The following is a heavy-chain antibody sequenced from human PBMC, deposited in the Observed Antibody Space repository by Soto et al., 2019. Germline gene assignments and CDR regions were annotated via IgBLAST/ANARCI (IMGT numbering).Heavy chain of an antibody. CDR3: AKDLRRLQLVGNNYYYYGMDV. V-gene: IGHV3-30*18. Sequence: QPGGSLRLSCAASGFTFSSYGMHWVRQAPGKGLEWVAVISYDESNKYYADSVKGRFTISRDNSKNTLYLQMNSLRAEDTAVYFCAKDLRRLQLVGNNYYYYGMDVWGQGTTVTVSS. D-gene: IGHD6-13*01. CDR1: GFTFSSYG. J-gene: IGHJ6*02. CDR2: ISYDESNK.